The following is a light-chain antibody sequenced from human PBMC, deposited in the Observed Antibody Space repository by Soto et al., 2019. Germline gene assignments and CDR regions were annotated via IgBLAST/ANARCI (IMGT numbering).Light chain of an antibody. CDR3: FSFTTTSTHV. CDR2: DVT. CDR1: RGYVGAYDF. Sequence: QSVLTQPRSVSGSPGQTVTISCTGTRGYVGAYDFVSWYLQHPGKAPKLIIYDVTKRPSGVPGRFSGSKSGDTASLTISGLQAEDEAEYFCFSFTTTSTHVFGTGTKVTVL. J-gene: IGLJ1*01. V-gene: IGLV2-11*01.